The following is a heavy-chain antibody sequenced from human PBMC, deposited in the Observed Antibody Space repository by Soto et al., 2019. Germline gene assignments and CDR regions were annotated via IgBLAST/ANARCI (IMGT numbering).Heavy chain of an antibody. Sequence: QVQLVQSGAQVKKPGSSVKVSCKASGGTFSSYTISWVRQAPGQGLEWMGRIIPILGIANYAQKFQGRVTITADKSTSTAYMELSSLRSEDTAVSYCARDHTTRGDYFDYWGQGTLVTVSS. CDR1: GGTFSSYT. CDR3: ARDHTTRGDYFDY. D-gene: IGHD3-10*01. J-gene: IGHJ4*02. CDR2: IIPILGIA. V-gene: IGHV1-69*08.